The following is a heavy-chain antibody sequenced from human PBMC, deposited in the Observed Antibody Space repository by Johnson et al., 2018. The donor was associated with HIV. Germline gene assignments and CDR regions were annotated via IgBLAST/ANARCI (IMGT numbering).Heavy chain of an antibody. V-gene: IGHV3-13*01. CDR1: GFTLSSYD. J-gene: IGHJ3*02. CDR2: IDTAGDT. CDR3: ARLRGAFDI. Sequence: VQLVESGGGLVQPGGSLRLSCAASGFTLSSYDMHWVRQATGKGLEWVSEIDTAGDTYYPGSVKGRFTTSRENAKNSLYLQMNSLRDGDTAMYYCARLRGAFDIWGQGTMVTVSS. D-gene: IGHD3-10*01.